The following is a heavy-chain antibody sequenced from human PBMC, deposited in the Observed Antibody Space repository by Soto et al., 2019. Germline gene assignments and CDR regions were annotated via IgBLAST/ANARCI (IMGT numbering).Heavy chain of an antibody. CDR2: IYYSGST. Sequence: SETLSLTCTVSGGSISSGGYYWSWIRQHPGKGLEWIGYIYYSGSTYYNPSLKSRVTISVDTSKNQFSLKLSSVTAADTAVYYCARGAGYCTNGVCYPSLPGYWGQGTLVTVSS. CDR3: ARGAGYCTNGVCYPSLPGY. V-gene: IGHV4-31*03. CDR1: GGSISSGGYY. D-gene: IGHD2-8*01. J-gene: IGHJ4*02.